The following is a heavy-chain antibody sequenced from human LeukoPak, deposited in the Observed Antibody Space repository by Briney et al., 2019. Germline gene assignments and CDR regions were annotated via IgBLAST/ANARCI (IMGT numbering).Heavy chain of an antibody. D-gene: IGHD6-13*01. CDR3: AKDIRGAAAPRPAFDI. J-gene: IGHJ3*02. CDR1: GFTFDDYA. V-gene: IGHV3-9*01. CDR2: ISWNSGSV. Sequence: PGGSLRLSCAASGFTFDDYAMHWVRQAPGKGLEWVSGISWNSGSVGYADSVKGRFTISRDNAKNSLYLQMNSLRAEDTALYYCAKDIRGAAAPRPAFDIWGQGTMVTVSS.